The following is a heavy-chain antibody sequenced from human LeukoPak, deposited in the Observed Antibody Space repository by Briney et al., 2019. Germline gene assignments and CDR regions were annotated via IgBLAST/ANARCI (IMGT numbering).Heavy chain of an antibody. J-gene: IGHJ2*01. Sequence: GGSLRLSCAASGFTFSSYAMSWVRQAPGKGLEWVSAISGSGGSTYYADSVKGRFTISRDNSKNTLYLQMNSLRAEDTAVYYCAKVGYLWFGELLPNWYFDLWGRGTLVTVSS. CDR1: GFTFSSYA. CDR2: ISGSGGST. CDR3: AKVGYLWFGELLPNWYFDL. V-gene: IGHV3-23*01. D-gene: IGHD3-10*01.